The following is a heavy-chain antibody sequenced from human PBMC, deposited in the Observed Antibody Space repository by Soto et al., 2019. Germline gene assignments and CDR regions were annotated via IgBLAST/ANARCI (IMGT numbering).Heavy chain of an antibody. V-gene: IGHV3-23*01. J-gene: IGHJ4*02. CDR1: GVTFSSYA. D-gene: IGHD3-3*01. CDR2: ISGSGGST. CDR3: AKHRVFGVVIGDFDY. Sequence: EVQLLESGGGLVQPGGSLRLSCAASGVTFSSYAMSWVRQAPGKGLEWVSAISGSGGSTYYADSVKGRFTIASHNSKNTLSLQMNSVRAEDTAVYYCAKHRVFGVVIGDFDYWGQGTLDTVSS.